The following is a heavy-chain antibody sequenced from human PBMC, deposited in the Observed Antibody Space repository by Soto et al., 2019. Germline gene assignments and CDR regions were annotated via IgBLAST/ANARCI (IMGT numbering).Heavy chain of an antibody. J-gene: IGHJ6*02. CDR3: ARRGFRDRSGAMDI. CDR2: LFHSGST. V-gene: IGHV4-4*02. CDR1: GGSLSTDHW. D-gene: IGHD3-10*01. Sequence: QVQLQESGPGLVKPSGPLSLSCTVSGGSLSTDHWWTWVRQSPGEGLEWIGELFHSGSTAYTPSLTSRVTSSVHRANNLPSLNLNSVTDADTAIYSCARRGFRDRSGAMDIWGRGTTLTVAS.